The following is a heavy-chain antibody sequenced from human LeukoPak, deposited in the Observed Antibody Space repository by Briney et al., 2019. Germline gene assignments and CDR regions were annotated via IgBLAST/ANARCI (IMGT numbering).Heavy chain of an antibody. CDR3: AALTGYQYFDY. CDR2: IYTSGST. Sequence: SETLSLTCTVSGDSISTGNYYWSWIRQPAGGGLEWIDRIYTSGSTHYNPSLKSRVTISVDTSKNQFSLKLSSVTAADTAVYYCAALTGYQYFDYWGQGTLVTVSS. J-gene: IGHJ4*02. V-gene: IGHV4-61*02. D-gene: IGHD3-9*01. CDR1: GDSISTGNYY.